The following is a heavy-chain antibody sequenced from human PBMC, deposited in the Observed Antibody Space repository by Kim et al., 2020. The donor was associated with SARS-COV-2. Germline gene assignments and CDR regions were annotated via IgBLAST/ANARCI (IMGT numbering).Heavy chain of an antibody. CDR2: IYPGDSDT. Sequence: GESLKISCKGSGYSFTSYWIGWVRQMPGKGLEWMGIIYPGDSDTRYSPSFQGQVTISADKSISTAYLQWSSLKASDTAMYYCARGYYGSGSYYNKYNWFDPWGQGTLVTVSS. D-gene: IGHD3-10*01. J-gene: IGHJ5*02. CDR1: GYSFTSYW. CDR3: ARGYYGSGSYYNKYNWFDP. V-gene: IGHV5-51*01.